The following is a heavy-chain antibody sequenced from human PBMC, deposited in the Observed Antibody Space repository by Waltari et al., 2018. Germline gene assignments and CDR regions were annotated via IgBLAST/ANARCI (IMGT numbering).Heavy chain of an antibody. Sequence: QLQLQESGPGLVKPSATLSLTCSVSGGSITSTNHYWGGIRQPPGQGREWIGTISYKGATYNSPSLRGRITVSRDTSMNQLSLKLGSVTAADTAVYYCATYIGASIGTAAFDVWGQGTMVTVSS. CDR1: GGSITSTNHY. D-gene: IGHD1-1*01. CDR3: ATYIGASIGTAAFDV. V-gene: IGHV4-39*01. J-gene: IGHJ3*01. CDR2: ISYKGAT.